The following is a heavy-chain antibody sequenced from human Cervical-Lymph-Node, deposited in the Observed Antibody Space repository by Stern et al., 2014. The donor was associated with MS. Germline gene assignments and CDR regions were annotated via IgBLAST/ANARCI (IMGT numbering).Heavy chain of an antibody. CDR1: GGSISSDDYY. J-gene: IGHJ5*02. D-gene: IGHD2-15*01. CDR2: IHYTGTS. V-gene: IGHV4-30-4*01. CDR3: AVAPGTNWFDP. Sequence: QVQLQESGPGLVKPSQTLSITCTVSGGSISSDDYYWTWLRQHPGKGLEWIGYIHYTGTSYYDPSLKGRVSLSLDTSKSQFSLKMKSVTAADTAVYYCAVAPGTNWFDPWGQGTLVTVSS.